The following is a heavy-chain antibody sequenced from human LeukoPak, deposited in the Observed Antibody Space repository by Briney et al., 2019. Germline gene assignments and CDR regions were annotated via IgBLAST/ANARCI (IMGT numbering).Heavy chain of an antibody. D-gene: IGHD5-18*01. Sequence: PGGSLRLSCAASGFIFSDYYMSWIRQAPGKGLEWVSYISGSGTYTNYADSVKGRFTISRDNAKNSLYLQMNSLRAEDTAVYYCATLGDTAMVDFDYWGQGTLVTVSS. CDR3: ATLGDTAMVDFDY. V-gene: IGHV3-11*03. J-gene: IGHJ4*02. CDR1: GFIFSDYY. CDR2: ISGSGTYT.